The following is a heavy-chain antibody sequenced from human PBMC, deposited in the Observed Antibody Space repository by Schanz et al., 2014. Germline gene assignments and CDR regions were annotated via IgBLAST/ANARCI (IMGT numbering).Heavy chain of an antibody. V-gene: IGHV3-21*02. CDR1: GFTFSSYS. Sequence: EVQLVESGGGLVKPGGSLRLSCAASGFTFSSYSLAWVRQAPGKGLEWVSFISTGRYLYYADSVKGRFTISRDNTKNSVVLPMSTLRVYDTSLYYCARDPVEGAPTPYYFDSWGPGTLVTVSS. D-gene: IGHD1-26*01. CDR2: ISTGRYL. J-gene: IGHJ4*02. CDR3: ARDPVEGAPTPYYFDS.